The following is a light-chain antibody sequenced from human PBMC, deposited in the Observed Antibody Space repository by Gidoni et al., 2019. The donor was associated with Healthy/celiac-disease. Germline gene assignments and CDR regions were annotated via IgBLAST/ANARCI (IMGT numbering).Light chain of an antibody. CDR2: KAS. CDR3: QQYNSYSRT. CDR1: QSISSW. J-gene: IGKJ2*01. Sequence: DIQMTQSPSTLSASVGDRVTITCRASQSISSWLAWYQQKPGKAPKLLIYKASSLESGFPSRFSGRGSGTEFTLTISSLQPDDFATYYCQQYNSYSRTFGQGTKLEIK. V-gene: IGKV1-5*03.